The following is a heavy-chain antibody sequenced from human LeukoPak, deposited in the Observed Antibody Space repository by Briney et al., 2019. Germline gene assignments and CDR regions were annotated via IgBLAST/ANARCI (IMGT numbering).Heavy chain of an antibody. CDR2: ISAYNGNT. CDR3: ARDPRAIFGVVMVNWFDP. V-gene: IGHV1-18*01. J-gene: IGHJ5*02. CDR1: GYTFTSYG. D-gene: IGHD3-3*01. Sequence: ASVKVSCKASGYTFTSYGISWVRQAPGQGLEWMGWISAYNGNTNYAQKLQGRVTMTTDTSTSTAYMELRSLRSDDTAVYYCARDPRAIFGVVMVNWFDPWGQGTLVTVSS.